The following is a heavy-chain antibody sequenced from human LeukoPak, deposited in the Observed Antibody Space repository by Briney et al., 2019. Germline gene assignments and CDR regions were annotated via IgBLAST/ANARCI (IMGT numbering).Heavy chain of an antibody. CDR1: GGSISGYY. CDR2: IYYSGST. D-gene: IGHD3-3*01. J-gene: IGHJ6*02. V-gene: IGHV4-59*01. CDR3: ARVEGMEWWPYYYGMDV. Sequence: PSETLSLTCTVSGGSISGYYWSWIRQPPGKGLEWIGYIYYSGSTKYNPSLKSRVTISVDTSKNQFSLKLSSVTAADTAVYYCARVEGMEWWPYYYGMDVWGQGTTVTVSS.